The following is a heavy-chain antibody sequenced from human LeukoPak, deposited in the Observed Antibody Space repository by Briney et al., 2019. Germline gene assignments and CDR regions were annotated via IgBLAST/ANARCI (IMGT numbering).Heavy chain of an antibody. CDR3: AKDTKTGGGWFDP. Sequence: VGSLRLSCAASGFTLSSYAMNWVRQAPGKGLEWVSSISGSGATTYYADSVKGRFTISRDNSKNTLYLRMNRLRAEDTAVYYCAKDTKTGGGWFDPWGQGTLVTVSS. CDR1: GFTLSSYA. V-gene: IGHV3-23*01. CDR2: ISGSGATT. J-gene: IGHJ5*02. D-gene: IGHD3-16*01.